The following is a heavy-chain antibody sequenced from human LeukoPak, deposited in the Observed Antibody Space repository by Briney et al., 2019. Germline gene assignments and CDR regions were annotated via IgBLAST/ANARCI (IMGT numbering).Heavy chain of an antibody. Sequence: GGSLRLSCAASGFTFSSYAMHWVRQAPGKGLEWFAVISYDGSNKYYADSVKGRFTISRDNSKNTLYLQMNSLRAEDTAVYYCARPYSSGWRDAFDIWGQGTMVTVSS. J-gene: IGHJ3*02. CDR3: ARPYSSGWRDAFDI. V-gene: IGHV3-30-3*01. CDR2: ISYDGSNK. CDR1: GFTFSSYA. D-gene: IGHD6-19*01.